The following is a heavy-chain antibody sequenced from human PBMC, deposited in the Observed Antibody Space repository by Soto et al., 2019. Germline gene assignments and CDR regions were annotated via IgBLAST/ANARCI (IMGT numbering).Heavy chain of an antibody. Sequence: ASVKVSCKASGYTFTGYYMHWVRQAPGQGLEWMGWINPNSGGTNYAQKFQGRVTMTRDTSISTAYMELSSLRAEDTAVYYCAKDLMSMTPWAEYFQHWGQGTLVTVSS. V-gene: IGHV1-2*02. CDR1: GYTFTGYY. J-gene: IGHJ1*01. D-gene: IGHD2-8*01. CDR2: INPNSGGT. CDR3: AKDLMSMTPWAEYFQH.